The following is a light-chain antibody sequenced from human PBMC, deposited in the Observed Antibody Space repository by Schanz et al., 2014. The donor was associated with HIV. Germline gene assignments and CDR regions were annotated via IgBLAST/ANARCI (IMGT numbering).Light chain of an antibody. CDR2: NNN. CDR1: SSNIRSNT. CDR3: AAWDDSLKGVV. V-gene: IGLV1-44*01. Sequence: QSVLTQPPSASGTPGQRVTISCSGSSSNIRSNTVNWYQHLPGTAPKVLIYNNNQRPSGVPDRLSGSKSGPSASLAISRLQSEDEADYYCAAWDDSLKGVVFRGGTKLTV. J-gene: IGLJ2*01.